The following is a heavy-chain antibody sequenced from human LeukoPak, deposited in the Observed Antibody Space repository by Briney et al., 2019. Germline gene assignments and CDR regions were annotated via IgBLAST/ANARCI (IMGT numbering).Heavy chain of an antibody. J-gene: IGHJ4*02. CDR1: GGSISGYY. D-gene: IGHD3-16*01. CDR3: ARRGGDFHTGIVFDN. CDR2: ISYSGST. V-gene: IGHV4-59*12. Sequence: SETLSLTCTVSGGSISGYYWSWIRQPPGKGLEWVGYISYSGSTNYNPSLKSRVTISVDTSKNQFSLRLTSVTAADTAVYYCARRGGDFHTGIVFDNWGQGTLVTVSS.